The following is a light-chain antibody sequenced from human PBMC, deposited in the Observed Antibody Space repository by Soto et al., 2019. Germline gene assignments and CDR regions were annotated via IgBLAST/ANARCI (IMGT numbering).Light chain of an antibody. Sequence: QSALTQPASVSGSPGQSITISCAGSSSDVGGYKYVSWYQQLPGNAPKLIIYEVSIRPSGVSNRFSGSKSGNTASLTISGLQPEDEADYYCSSYSRSSISYVFGTGTKLTVL. CDR3: SSYSRSSISYV. CDR1: SSDVGGYKY. CDR2: EVS. V-gene: IGLV2-14*01. J-gene: IGLJ1*01.